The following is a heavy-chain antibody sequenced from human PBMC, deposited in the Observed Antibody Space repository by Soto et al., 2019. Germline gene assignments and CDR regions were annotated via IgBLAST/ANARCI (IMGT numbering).Heavy chain of an antibody. CDR1: GFTFSSYS. Sequence: GGSLRLSCAASGFTFSSYSMNWVRQAPGKGLEWVSSISSSSSYIYYADSVKGRFTISRDNAKNSLYLQMNSLRAEDTAVYYCATQLNLGGYYMDVWGKGTTVTVSS. CDR2: ISSSSSYI. V-gene: IGHV3-21*01. CDR3: ATQLNLGGYYMDV. J-gene: IGHJ6*03. D-gene: IGHD1-1*01.